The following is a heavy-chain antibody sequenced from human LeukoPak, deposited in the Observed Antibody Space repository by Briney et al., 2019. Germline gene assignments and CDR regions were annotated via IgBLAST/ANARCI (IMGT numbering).Heavy chain of an antibody. V-gene: IGHV1-3*01. CDR3: ARGHLSQAATPPLQIDY. CDR2: INAGNGNT. J-gene: IGHJ4*02. D-gene: IGHD2-2*02. CDR1: GYTFTSYA. Sequence: ASVKVSCKTSGYTFTSYAMHWVRQAPGQRLEWMGWINAGNGNTKYSQKFQGRVTITRDTSASTAYMELSSLRSEDTAVYYCARGHLSQAATPPLQIDYWGQGTLVTVSS.